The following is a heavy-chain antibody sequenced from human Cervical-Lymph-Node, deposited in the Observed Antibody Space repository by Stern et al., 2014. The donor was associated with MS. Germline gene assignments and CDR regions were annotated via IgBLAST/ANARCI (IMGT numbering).Heavy chain of an antibody. D-gene: IGHD1-14*01. CDR1: GFKFSIYW. V-gene: IGHV5-51*01. CDR2: IYPGASEP. CDR3: ARQTTAWASDV. J-gene: IGHJ4*02. Sequence: EDQLVESGAELIRPGASLKISCKGSGFKFSIYWIAWVRQMPGQGLEWMVIIYPGASEPRYSPSFQGQVTMSADKSTSTAYLQWSSLNASDTAMYFCARQTTAWASDVWGQGTLVTVSS.